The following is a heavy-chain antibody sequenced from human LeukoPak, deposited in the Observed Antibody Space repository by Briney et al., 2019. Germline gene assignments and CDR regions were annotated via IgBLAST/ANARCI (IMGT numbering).Heavy chain of an antibody. J-gene: IGHJ3*02. CDR3: ARLGVGATRDAFDI. CDR2: VNWNGGST. CDR1: GFTFDDYG. Sequence: GGSLRLSCAASGFTFDDYGMSWVRQAPGKGLEWVSGVNWNGGSTGYADSVKGRFTISRDNAKNSLYLQMNSLRAEDTALYYCARLGVGATRDAFDIWGQGTMVTVSS. D-gene: IGHD1-26*01. V-gene: IGHV3-20*04.